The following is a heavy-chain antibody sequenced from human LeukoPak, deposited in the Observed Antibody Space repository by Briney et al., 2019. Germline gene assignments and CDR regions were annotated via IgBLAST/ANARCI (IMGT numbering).Heavy chain of an antibody. CDR3: ARDYRWDGDYFDY. D-gene: IGHD3-16*02. CDR1: GGSISSSNW. CDR2: IYYSGST. J-gene: IGHJ4*02. Sequence: SETLSLTCAVSGGSISSSNWWSWVRQPPGKGLEWIGEIYYSGSTNYNPSLKSRVTISVDTSKNQFSLKLSSVTAADTAVYYCARDYRWDGDYFDYWGQGTLVTVSS. V-gene: IGHV4-4*02.